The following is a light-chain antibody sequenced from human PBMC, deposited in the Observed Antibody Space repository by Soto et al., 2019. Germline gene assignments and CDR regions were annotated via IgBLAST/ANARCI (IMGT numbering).Light chain of an antibody. J-gene: IGLJ3*02. V-gene: IGLV1-44*01. CDR1: DSNIGSTA. CDR3: AAWDDDLHVWL. Sequence: QPVLTQPPSVSATPGQGVTLSCSGVDSNIGSTAVNWYQQLPGTAPKLLIYSSNQRPSGVPDRISGSKSGTSASLAISGLQSEDEADYYCAAWDDDLHVWLFGGGTKLTVL. CDR2: SSN.